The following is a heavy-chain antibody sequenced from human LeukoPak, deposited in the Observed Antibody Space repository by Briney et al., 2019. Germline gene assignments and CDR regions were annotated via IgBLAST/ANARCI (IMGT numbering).Heavy chain of an antibody. CDR2: IIQHGSER. CDR3: ATDSFSFGDLNPGP. V-gene: IGHV3-7*01. D-gene: IGHD3-16*01. CDR1: GFTFSSYW. Sequence: PGGSLRLSCAASGFTFSSYWMSWVRQAPGKGLEWVANIIQHGSERYYVDSVRGRFTISRDNAKSSLYLQMTNLRAEDTAVYYCATDSFSFGDLNPGPWGQGTLVTVSS. J-gene: IGHJ5*02.